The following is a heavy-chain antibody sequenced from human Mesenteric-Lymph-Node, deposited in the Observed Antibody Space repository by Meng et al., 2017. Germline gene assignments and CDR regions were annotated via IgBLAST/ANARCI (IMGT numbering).Heavy chain of an antibody. CDR1: GYSISSGYY. CDR3: ARVRGIAVAGTFDP. Sequence: GSLRLSCAVSGYSISSGYYWGWIRQPPGKGLEWIGSIYHSGSTYYNLSLKSRVTISVDKSKNQFSLKLSSVTAADTAVYYCARVRGIAVAGTFDPWGQGTLVTVSS. V-gene: IGHV4-38-2*01. D-gene: IGHD6-19*01. CDR2: IYHSGST. J-gene: IGHJ5*02.